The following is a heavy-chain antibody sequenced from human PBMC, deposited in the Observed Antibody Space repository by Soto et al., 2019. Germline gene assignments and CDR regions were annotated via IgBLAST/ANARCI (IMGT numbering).Heavy chain of an antibody. J-gene: IGHJ5*02. CDR2: IIPIFGTA. CDR3: ARDPTYDILTGYHYPPRWWFDP. CDR1: AVTFSSDA. D-gene: IGHD3-9*01. V-gene: IGHV1-69*13. Sequence: AASVKVSCKASAVTFSSDAISWVRQALGQGLEWMGGIIPIFGTANYAQKYQGRVTITADESTSTGYMELSSLRPEDTAVYYCARDPTYDILTGYHYPPRWWFDPWGQGTLVNVSS.